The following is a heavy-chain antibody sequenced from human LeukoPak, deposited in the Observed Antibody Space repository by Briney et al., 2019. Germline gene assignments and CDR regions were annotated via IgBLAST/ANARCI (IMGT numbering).Heavy chain of an antibody. CDR3: ARDIVGATGDAFDI. CDR1: GFTFSSYS. D-gene: IGHD1-26*01. Sequence: GGSLRLSCVASGFTFSSYSMNWVRQAPGKEPEWVSSVSGSNNYIYYADSVRGRFTISRDNARNSLYLQMNSLRAEDTAVYYCARDIVGATGDAFDIWGQGTMVTVSS. J-gene: IGHJ3*02. CDR2: VSGSNNYI. V-gene: IGHV3-21*01.